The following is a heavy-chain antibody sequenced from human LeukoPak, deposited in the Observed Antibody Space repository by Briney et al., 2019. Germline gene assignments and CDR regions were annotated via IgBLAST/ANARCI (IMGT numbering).Heavy chain of an antibody. D-gene: IGHD2-8*01. J-gene: IGHJ4*02. V-gene: IGHV4-39*01. CDR1: GDSISSRSSY. Sequence: SETLSLTCTVSGDSISSRSSYWGWLRQPPGTGLEGLGTFYYNGSTYYNPSLKSRVTISGHTSKNQFSLKLNSVTAADTAVYSCARHSTNGVCFYYWGQGTLVTVSS. CDR2: FYYNGST. CDR3: ARHSTNGVCFYY.